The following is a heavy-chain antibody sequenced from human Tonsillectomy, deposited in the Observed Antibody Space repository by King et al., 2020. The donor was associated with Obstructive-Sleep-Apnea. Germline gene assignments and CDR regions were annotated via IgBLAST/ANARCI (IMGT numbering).Heavy chain of an antibody. CDR3: ALVHCSGSSCQKTISDY. Sequence: VQLVESGAEVKQPGASVKVSCKASGYTFPSYGISWVRQAPGQGLEWMGWISAYNGNTNYAQKLQGRVTMTTDTSTSTAYMELRSLRSDDTAVYYCALVHCSGSSCQKTISDYWGQGTLVTVSS. J-gene: IGHJ4*02. V-gene: IGHV1-18*04. CDR2: ISAYNGNT. CDR1: GYTFPSYG. D-gene: IGHD2-2*01.